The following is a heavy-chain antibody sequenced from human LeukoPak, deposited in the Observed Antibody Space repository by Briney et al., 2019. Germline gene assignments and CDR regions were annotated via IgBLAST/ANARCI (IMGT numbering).Heavy chain of an antibody. CDR3: ARVHSFNWFDP. V-gene: IGHV4-61*01. Sequence: SETLSLTCTVSGGSVNSGSYYWSWIRQPPGKGLEWIGFIYYSGSTNYNPSLKSRVNISLDTSKNQFSLKVSSLTAADTAVYYCARVHSFNWFDPWGQGTLVIVSS. CDR1: GGSVNSGSYY. J-gene: IGHJ5*02. CDR2: IYYSGST. D-gene: IGHD2-15*01.